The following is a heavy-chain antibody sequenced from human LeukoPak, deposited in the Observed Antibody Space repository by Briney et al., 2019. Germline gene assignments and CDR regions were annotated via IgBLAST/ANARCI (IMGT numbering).Heavy chain of an antibody. CDR2: IKSDGSLT. CDR1: GFTFSSYW. D-gene: IGHD2-2*01. Sequence: PGGSLRLSCAASGFTFSSYWMHWVRQAPGKGLVWVSRIKSDGSLTNYADSVRGRFTISRDDAKNTLYLQMNSLRAEDTAVYYCTREIAVVPAASLGYRGQGTLVTVSS. CDR3: TREIAVVPAASLGY. V-gene: IGHV3-74*01. J-gene: IGHJ4*02.